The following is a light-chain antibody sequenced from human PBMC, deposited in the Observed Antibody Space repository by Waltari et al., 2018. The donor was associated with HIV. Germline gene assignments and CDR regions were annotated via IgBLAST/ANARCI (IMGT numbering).Light chain of an antibody. CDR1: SSDVGGYNS. Sequence: QSALIQPASVSGSPGQSITISCTGTSSDVGGYNSVAWYQQHPGKAPKLIIYDVSNRPSGVPYRFSGSKSGNTASLTISGLQAEDEADYYCKSKTSSSTPCVFGTGTKVTVL. V-gene: IGLV2-14*03. J-gene: IGLJ1*01. CDR3: KSKTSSSTPCV. CDR2: DVS.